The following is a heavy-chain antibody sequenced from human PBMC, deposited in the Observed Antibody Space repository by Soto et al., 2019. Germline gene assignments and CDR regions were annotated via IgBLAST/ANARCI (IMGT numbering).Heavy chain of an antibody. V-gene: IGHV3-30*04. J-gene: IGHJ4*02. CDR3: AKEVDTAMFN. D-gene: IGHD5-18*01. CDR2: ISYDGSNK. Sequence: QVHLVESGGGVVQPGRSLRLSCAASAFTFTTYPIHWVRQAPGKGLEWVAVISYDGSNKYYADSVKGRFTISRDNSKNTLYLQMNSLRAEDTAVYYCAKEVDTAMFNWGQGTLVTVSS. CDR1: AFTFTTYP.